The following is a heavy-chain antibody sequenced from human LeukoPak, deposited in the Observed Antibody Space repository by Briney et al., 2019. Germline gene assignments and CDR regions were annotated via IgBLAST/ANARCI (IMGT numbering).Heavy chain of an antibody. CDR2: VFYTDNT. J-gene: IGHJ4*02. Sequence: SETLSLTCTLAGASISGTSYYWGWIRQPPGKGLEWIGRVFYTDNTYYKSSLNYPLRISVDTSQYKFYLNLNAVTAPHNTVYYCVRPLVGDLYYFDSWGQGTLVTVSS. V-gene: IGHV4-39*01. CDR1: GASISGTSYY. D-gene: IGHD2-2*01. CDR3: VRPLVGDLYYFDS.